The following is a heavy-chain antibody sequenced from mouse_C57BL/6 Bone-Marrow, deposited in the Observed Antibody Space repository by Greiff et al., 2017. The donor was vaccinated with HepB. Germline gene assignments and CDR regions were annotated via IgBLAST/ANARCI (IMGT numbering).Heavy chain of an antibody. D-gene: IGHD2-2*01. CDR3: ATGMVTTSAMDY. V-gene: IGHV1-69*01. Sequence: QVQLQQPVAELVMPGASVKLSCKASGYTFTSYWMHWVKQRPGQGLEWIGEIDPSDSYTNYNQKFQGKSTLTVDKSSSTAYMQLSSLTSEDSAVYYCATGMVTTSAMDYWGQGTSVTVSS. CDR1: GYTFTSYW. J-gene: IGHJ4*01. CDR2: IDPSDSYT.